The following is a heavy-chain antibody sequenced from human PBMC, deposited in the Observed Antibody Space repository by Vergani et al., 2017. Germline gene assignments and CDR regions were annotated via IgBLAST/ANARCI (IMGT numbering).Heavy chain of an antibody. CDR2: LYTSGST. V-gene: IGHV4-61*02. D-gene: IGHD3-10*01. Sequence: QAQLQESGPGLVKPSQTLSLTCTVSGGSLSSGSYYWSWIRQPAGKGLEWIGRLYTSGSTNYNPSLKSRVTISVDTSKNQFSLKLSPVTAADTAVYYCAREYYYGAGSYRPDYDYYMDVWGKGTTVTVSS. CDR1: GGSLSSGSYY. CDR3: AREYYYGAGSYRPDYDYYMDV. J-gene: IGHJ6*03.